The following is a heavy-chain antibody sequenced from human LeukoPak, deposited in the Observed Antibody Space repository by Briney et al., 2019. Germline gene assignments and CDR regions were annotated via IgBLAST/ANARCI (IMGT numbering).Heavy chain of an antibody. J-gene: IGHJ4*02. D-gene: IGHD6-19*01. CDR3: AGAAGYSSGRFDY. CDR2: VYNSGST. CDR1: GGSISSSC. Sequence: SETLCLTCTGSGGSISSSCWSWIRQPPGKGLEWIGYVYNSGSTNYNPSLKSRVTISVDTSKNKFSLNLSSVTAADTAVYYCAGAAGYSSGRFDYWGQGTLVTVSS. V-gene: IGHV4-59*01.